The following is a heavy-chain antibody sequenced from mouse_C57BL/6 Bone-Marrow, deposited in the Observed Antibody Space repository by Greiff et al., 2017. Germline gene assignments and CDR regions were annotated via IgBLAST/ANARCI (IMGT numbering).Heavy chain of an antibody. V-gene: IGHV1-78*01. Sequence: QVQLQQPGAELVKPGASVKMSCKASGYTFTSYTMHWLKQRPEQGLEWIGMIYPSDGSTKYNEKFKGKATLTAAKSSSTAYMQLNSLTSEDSAVYFCARGSGGLFYAMDYWGQGTSVTVSA. CDR1: GYTFTSYT. D-gene: IGHD6-2*01. CDR3: ARGSGGLFYAMDY. CDR2: IYPSDGST. J-gene: IGHJ4*01.